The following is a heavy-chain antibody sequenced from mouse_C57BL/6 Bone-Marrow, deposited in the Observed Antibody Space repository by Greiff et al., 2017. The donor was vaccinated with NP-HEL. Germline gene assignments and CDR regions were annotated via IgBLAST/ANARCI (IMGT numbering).Heavy chain of an antibody. Sequence: QVQLKQPGAELVKPGASVKLSCKASGYTFTSYWMHWVKQRPGHGLEWIGMIHPNSGSTNYTEKFKSKATLTVDKSSSTAYMQLSSLTSEDSAVYYCARGDYSNYPYWYFDVWGTGTTVTVSS. CDR1: GYTFTSYW. D-gene: IGHD2-5*01. V-gene: IGHV1-64*01. CDR3: ARGDYSNYPYWYFDV. CDR2: IHPNSGST. J-gene: IGHJ1*03.